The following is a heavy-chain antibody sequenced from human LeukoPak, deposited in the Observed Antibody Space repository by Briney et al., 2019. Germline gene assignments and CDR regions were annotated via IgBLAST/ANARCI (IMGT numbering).Heavy chain of an antibody. Sequence: GGSLRLSCAASGFVVSNNYMNWVRQAPGKGLEWVSVISSNGNTYYLDSVKGRFTISRDNSKNSLYLQMNSLRAEDTAVYYCSRGITGNTSPFDSRGQGTLVTVSS. CDR3: SRGITGNTSPFDS. CDR2: ISSNGNT. CDR1: GFVVSNNY. J-gene: IGHJ4*02. V-gene: IGHV3-53*01. D-gene: IGHD1-7*01.